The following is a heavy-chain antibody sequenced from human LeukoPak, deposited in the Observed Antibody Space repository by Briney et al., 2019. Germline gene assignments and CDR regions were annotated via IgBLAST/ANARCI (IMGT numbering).Heavy chain of an antibody. J-gene: IGHJ4*02. CDR1: GGSFSGYY. V-gene: IGHV4-34*01. D-gene: IGHD6-19*01. CDR3: ASLWLARDY. CDR2: INHSGST. Sequence: PSETLSLTCAVYGGSFSGYYWSWIRQPPGKGLGWIGEINHSGSTNYNPSLKGRVTISVDTSKNQFSLKLSSVTAADTAVYYCASLWLARDYWGQGTLVTVSS.